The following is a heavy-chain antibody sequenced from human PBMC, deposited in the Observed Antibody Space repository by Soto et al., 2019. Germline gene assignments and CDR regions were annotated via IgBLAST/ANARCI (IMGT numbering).Heavy chain of an antibody. V-gene: IGHV2-5*02. D-gene: IGHD3-9*01. CDR1: GFSLSTVEVG. CDR3: AHRLARGATGLYFQH. CDR2: IYWDDDK. J-gene: IGHJ1*01. Sequence: ASGPTLVNPTQTLTLTCTFSGFSLSTVEVGVAWIRQPPGKALECLAIIYWDDDKRYSPSLKSRLTITKDTSKNQVVLTMTIMDPVDTSTYYCAHRLARGATGLYFQHWDQGTPVTVSS.